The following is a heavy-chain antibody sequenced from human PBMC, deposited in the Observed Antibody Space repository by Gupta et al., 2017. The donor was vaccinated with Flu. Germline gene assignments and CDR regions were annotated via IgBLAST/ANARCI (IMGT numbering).Heavy chain of an antibody. CDR1: GGIFRSNG. Sequence: QVQLVQSGAAVKKPGSSVKVSCKASGGIFRSNGISWVRQAPGQGLEWMGGIIAIFGTANYAQKFQGRLTITADESTSTVYMDLSSLRSDDTAVYFCARSLTYYDSYFDHWGQGTLVTVSS. CDR3: ARSLTYYDSYFDH. J-gene: IGHJ4*02. D-gene: IGHD5-12*01. V-gene: IGHV1-69*01. CDR2: IIAIFGTA.